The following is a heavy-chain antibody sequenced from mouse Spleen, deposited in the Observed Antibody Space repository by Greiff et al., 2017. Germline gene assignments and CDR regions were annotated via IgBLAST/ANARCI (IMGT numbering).Heavy chain of an antibody. CDR3: ARGYSSGPFDY. CDR1: GYTFTSYW. D-gene: IGHD3-2*02. V-gene: IGHV1-69*01. J-gene: IGHJ2*01. Sequence: VQLQQPGAELVMPGASVKLSCKASGYTFTSYWMHWVKQRPGQGLEWIGEIDPSDSYTNYNQKFKGKATLTVDKSSSTAYMQLSSLTSEDSAVYYCARGYSSGPFDYWGQGTTLTVSS. CDR2: IDPSDSYT.